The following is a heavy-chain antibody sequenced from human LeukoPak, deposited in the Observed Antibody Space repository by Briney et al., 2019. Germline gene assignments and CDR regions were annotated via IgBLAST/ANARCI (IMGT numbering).Heavy chain of an antibody. CDR2: IYSGGST. J-gene: IGHJ5*02. V-gene: IGHV3-53*01. CDR3: ARGNGYCSGGSCYLWWFDP. D-gene: IGHD2-15*01. Sequence: GGSLRLSCAASGFTVSSNYMSWVRQAPGKGLEWVSVIYSGGSTYYADSVKGRFTISRDNSKNTLYLQMNSLGAEDTAVYYCARGNGYCSGGSCYLWWFDPWGQGTLVTVSS. CDR1: GFTVSSNY.